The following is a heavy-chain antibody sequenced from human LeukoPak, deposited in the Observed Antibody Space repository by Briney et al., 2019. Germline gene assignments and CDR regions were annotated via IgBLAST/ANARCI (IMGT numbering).Heavy chain of an antibody. J-gene: IGHJ4*02. D-gene: IGHD4-23*01. CDR2: ISGSGGST. V-gene: IGHV3-23*01. Sequence: GGSLRLSCAASGFTFSSYAMSWVRQAPGKGLEWVSAISGSGGSTYYADSVKGRFTISRDNSKNTLYLQMNSLRAEDTAVYYGAREERLRWTGYWGQGTLVTVSS. CDR1: GFTFSSYA. CDR3: AREERLRWTGY.